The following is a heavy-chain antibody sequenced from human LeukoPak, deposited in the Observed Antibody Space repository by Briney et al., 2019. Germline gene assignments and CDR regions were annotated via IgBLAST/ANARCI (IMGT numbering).Heavy chain of an antibody. J-gene: IGHJ5*02. Sequence: GGSVRLPCRTCGFSFEDDDWGGFRQAPGRGLEFVSFIRKKGYGETPDYAASVRGRFTISRDDPKSTAYLQMNSMEIEATALYYCSRGLHDDGDSNYYFAPWGRGTQVTVSS. D-gene: IGHD4-17*01. CDR3: SRGLHDDGDSNYYFAP. CDR2: IRKKGYGETP. CDR1: GFSFEDDD. V-gene: IGHV3-49*03.